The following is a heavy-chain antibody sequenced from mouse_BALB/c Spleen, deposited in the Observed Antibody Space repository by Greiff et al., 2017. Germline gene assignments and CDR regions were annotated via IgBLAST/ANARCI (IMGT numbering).Heavy chain of an antibody. Sequence: EVQLVESGGGLVQPKGSLKLSCAASGFTFNTYAMNWVRQAPGKGLEWVARIRSKSNNYATYYADSVKDRFTISRDDSQSMLYLQMNNLKTEDTAMYYCVRLLLRFYAMDYWGQGTSVTVSS. CDR2: IRSKSNNYAT. D-gene: IGHD1-1*01. CDR3: VRLLLRFYAMDY. CDR1: GFTFNTYA. J-gene: IGHJ4*01. V-gene: IGHV10-1*02.